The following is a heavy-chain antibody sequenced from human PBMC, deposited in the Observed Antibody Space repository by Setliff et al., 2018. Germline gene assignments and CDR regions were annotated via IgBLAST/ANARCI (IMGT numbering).Heavy chain of an antibody. J-gene: IGHJ6*02. D-gene: IGHD3-9*01. CDR2: IYTSGST. CDR3: XXDGGXXRSDILTGYQAYYYYYGMDV. CDR1: GGSISSGSYY. V-gene: IGHV4-61*02. Sequence: SETLSLTCTVSGGSISSGSYYWSWIRQPAGKGLEWIGRIYTSGSTNYNPSLKSRVTIXXXTSKNXXXXXXXXXXXXXXXXXXXXXDGGXXRSDILTGYQAYYYYYGMDVWGQGTTVTVSS.